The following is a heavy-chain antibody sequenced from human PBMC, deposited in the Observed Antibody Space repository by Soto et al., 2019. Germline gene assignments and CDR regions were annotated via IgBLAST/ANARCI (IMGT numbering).Heavy chain of an antibody. J-gene: IGHJ4*02. CDR3: ANPHCSGGSCSHFDY. CDR2: MNPNSGNT. CDR1: GYTFTSYD. V-gene: IGHV1-8*01. Sequence: QVPLVQSGAEVKKPGASVKVSCKASGYTFTSYDINWVRQATGQGLEWMGWMNPNSGNTGYAQKIQGRVTMTRNTSISTAYMELSSLRSGDTAVYYGANPHCSGGSCSHFDYWGQGTLVTVSS. D-gene: IGHD2-15*01.